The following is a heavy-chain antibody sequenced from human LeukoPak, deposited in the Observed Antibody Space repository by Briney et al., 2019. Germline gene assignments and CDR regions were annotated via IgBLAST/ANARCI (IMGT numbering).Heavy chain of an antibody. CDR1: GFSISDYY. J-gene: IGHJ4*02. Sequence: PGGSLRLSCAASGFSISDYYMSWIRQSPVRGLEWGSYITSGAGSTKYADSVKGRFTISRDKAKNSVALQLNSLRPEDTAVYYCTKERRGTYYAFESWGQGTLVTVSS. V-gene: IGHV3-11*01. CDR3: TKERRGTYYAFES. CDR2: ITSGAGST. D-gene: IGHD3-16*01.